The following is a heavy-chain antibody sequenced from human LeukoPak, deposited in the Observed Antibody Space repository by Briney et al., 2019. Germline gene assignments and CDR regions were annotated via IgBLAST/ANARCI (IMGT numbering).Heavy chain of an antibody. Sequence: GGSLRLSCEVSGFTFDDYGMSWVRQAPGKGLEWVSRINWSGVSTYYADAVKGRFTISRDKAKNSLYLQMNSLRAEDTAFYYCASGYDFWSGHDSLQSSFDRWGQGTLVTVSS. J-gene: IGHJ4*02. V-gene: IGHV3-20*04. CDR1: GFTFDDYG. CDR3: ASGYDFWSGHDSLQSSFDR. D-gene: IGHD3-3*01. CDR2: INWSGVST.